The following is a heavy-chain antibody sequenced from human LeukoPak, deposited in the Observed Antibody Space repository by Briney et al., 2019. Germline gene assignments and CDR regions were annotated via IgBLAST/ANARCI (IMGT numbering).Heavy chain of an antibody. CDR1: GFTFSRYW. Sequence: GGPLRLSCAASGFTFSRYWMSWVRQAPGKGLEWVANIKQDGSEKYYVDSVKGRFTISRDNAKNSLYLQMNSLRAEDTAVYYCARVETAMDAYFDYWGQGTLVTVSS. CDR3: ARVETAMDAYFDY. V-gene: IGHV3-7*04. CDR2: IKQDGSEK. D-gene: IGHD5-18*01. J-gene: IGHJ4*02.